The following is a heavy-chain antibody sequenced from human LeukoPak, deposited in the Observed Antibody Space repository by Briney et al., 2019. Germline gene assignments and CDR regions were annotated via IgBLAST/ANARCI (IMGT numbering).Heavy chain of an antibody. Sequence: SETLSLTCTVSGGSISSYYWSWIRQPPGKGLEWIGYIYYSGSTNYNPSLKSRVTISVDTSKNQFSLKLSSVTAADTAVYYCARVSPRFLEWLPHFDYWGQGTLVTVSS. CDR1: GGSISSYY. V-gene: IGHV4-59*01. J-gene: IGHJ4*02. CDR2: IYYSGST. D-gene: IGHD3-3*01. CDR3: ARVSPRFLEWLPHFDY.